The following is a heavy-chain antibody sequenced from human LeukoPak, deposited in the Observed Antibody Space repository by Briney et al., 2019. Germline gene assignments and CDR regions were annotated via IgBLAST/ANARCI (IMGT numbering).Heavy chain of an antibody. Sequence: GGSLRLSCAASGFTFSSYAMHWVRQAPGKGLEWVAVISYDGSNKYYADSVKGRFTISRDNSKNTLYLQMNSLRAEDTAVYYCARGLYYYGSGSYNLGYWGQGTLVTVSS. D-gene: IGHD3-10*01. CDR2: ISYDGSNK. V-gene: IGHV3-30*04. J-gene: IGHJ4*02. CDR3: ARGLYYYGSGSYNLGY. CDR1: GFTFSSYA.